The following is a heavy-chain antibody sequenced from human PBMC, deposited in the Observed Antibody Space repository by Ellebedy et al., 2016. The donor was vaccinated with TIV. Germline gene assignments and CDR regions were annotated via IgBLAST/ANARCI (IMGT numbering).Heavy chain of an antibody. Sequence: ASVKVSCXASGYSFTIFAIHWVRQAPGQSLERMGWINTGNDNTKYSQKLQGRVTITRDYMELSGLMSEDTAVYYCATREWQDPMDVWGQGTTVTVSS. CDR3: ATREWQDPMDV. CDR2: INTGNDNT. D-gene: IGHD3-3*01. J-gene: IGHJ6*02. CDR1: GYSFTIFA. V-gene: IGHV1-3*04.